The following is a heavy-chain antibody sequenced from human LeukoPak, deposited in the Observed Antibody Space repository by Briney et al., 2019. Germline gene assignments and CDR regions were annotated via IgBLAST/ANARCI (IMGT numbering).Heavy chain of an antibody. D-gene: IGHD3-10*01. V-gene: IGHV1-2*02. J-gene: IGHJ4*02. CDR3: ARDSPPTMVRGVSDY. CDR2: INPNSGGT. Sequence: ASVKVSCKASGYTFTGYYMHWVRQAPGQGLEWMGWINPNSGGTNYAQKFQGRVTMTRDTSISTAYMELSRLRSDDTAVYYCARDSPPTMVRGVSDYWGQGTLVTVS. CDR1: GYTFTGYY.